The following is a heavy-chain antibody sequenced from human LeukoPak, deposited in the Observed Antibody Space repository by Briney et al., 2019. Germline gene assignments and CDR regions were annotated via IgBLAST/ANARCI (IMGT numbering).Heavy chain of an antibody. J-gene: IGHJ5*02. CDR2: MHYSGNT. CDR3: ARYVYYPNWFDP. V-gene: IGHV4-59*01. Sequence: SETLSLTCTVSGGSITSYHWSWIRQPPGKGLEWIGYMHYSGNTYYNPSLQSRVIISLDTSKNQFSLKLNSVTAADTAVYFCARYVYYPNWFDPWGQGTLVTVSS. D-gene: IGHD3-22*01. CDR1: GGSITSYH.